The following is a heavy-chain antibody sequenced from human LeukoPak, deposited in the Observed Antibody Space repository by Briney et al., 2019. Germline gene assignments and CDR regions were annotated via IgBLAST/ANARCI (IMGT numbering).Heavy chain of an antibody. Sequence: GGSLRLSCAASGFTFSSYAMSWVRQAPGKGLECISGFSGSGGNTYYADSVKGRFTISRDNSKNTLYLQMNSLRAEDTAVYYCAKGPYSGFSWGQGTLVTVSS. D-gene: IGHD1-26*01. CDR1: GFTFSSYA. V-gene: IGHV3-23*01. J-gene: IGHJ5*02. CDR2: FSGSGGNT. CDR3: AKGPYSGFS.